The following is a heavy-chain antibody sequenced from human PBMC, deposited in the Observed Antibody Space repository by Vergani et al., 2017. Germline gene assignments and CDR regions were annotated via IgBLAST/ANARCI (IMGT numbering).Heavy chain of an antibody. D-gene: IGHD2-21*01. J-gene: IGHJ6*02. V-gene: IGHV3-23*01. CDR1: GLTFSSYA. CDR3: AKARDSNCKGGNCYSYYYGLDL. CDR2: ISGSGGNT. Sequence: EVQLLESGGNLIQPGGSLRLSCGASGLTFSSYAMTWVRLAPGKGLQWVSAISGSGGNTFYTDSVKGRFSISRDNSTDTLYLQMNSLRIEDTAIYYCAKARDSNCKGGNCYSYYYGLDLWGQGTTVTVSS.